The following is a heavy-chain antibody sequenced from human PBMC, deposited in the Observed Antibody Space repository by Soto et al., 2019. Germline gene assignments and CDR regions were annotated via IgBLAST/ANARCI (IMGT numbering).Heavy chain of an antibody. CDR1: GGSFSGYY. J-gene: IGHJ4*02. D-gene: IGHD3-9*01. CDR3: ARAPKRYRVVRGGIDY. CDR2: INHSGST. Sequence: QVQLQQWGAGLLKPSETLSLTCAVYGGSFSGYYWSWIRQPPGKGLEWIGEINHSGSTNYNPSLKRRVTISVDTSKNQFSLKLSSVTAADTAVYYCARAPKRYRVVRGGIDYWGQGTLVTVSS. V-gene: IGHV4-34*01.